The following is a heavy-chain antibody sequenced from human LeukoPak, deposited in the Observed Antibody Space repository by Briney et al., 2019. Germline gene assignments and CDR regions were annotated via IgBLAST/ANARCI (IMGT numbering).Heavy chain of an antibody. CDR2: INPNNGGT. CDR3: AREKYYYDSSGPHGFDI. Sequence: ASVKVPCKASGYTFTRNYLHWVRQAPGQGLEWMGWINPNNGGTNYGQKFRGRVTMTRDTSTTTAYMELSRLRSDDTALYYCAREKYYYDSSGPHGFDIWGQGTMVTVSS. D-gene: IGHD3-22*01. CDR1: GYTFTRNY. V-gene: IGHV1-2*02. J-gene: IGHJ3*02.